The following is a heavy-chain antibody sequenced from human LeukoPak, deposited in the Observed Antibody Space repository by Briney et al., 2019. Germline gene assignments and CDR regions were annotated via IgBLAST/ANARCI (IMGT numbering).Heavy chain of an antibody. CDR1: GGSISSYY. D-gene: IGHD1-26*01. J-gene: IGHJ4*02. CDR2: INHSGST. CDR3: ARHPTLGASDY. Sequence: SETLSLTCTVSGGSISSYYWSWIRQPPGKGLEWIGEINHSGSTNYNPSLKSRVTISVHTSKNQFSLKLSSVTAADTAVCYCARHPTLGASDYWGQGTLVTVSS. V-gene: IGHV4-34*01.